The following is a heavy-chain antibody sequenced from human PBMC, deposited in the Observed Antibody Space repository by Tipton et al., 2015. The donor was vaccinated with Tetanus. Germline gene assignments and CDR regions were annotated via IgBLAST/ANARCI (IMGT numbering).Heavy chain of an antibody. D-gene: IGHD2-15*01. V-gene: IGHV3-74*03. CDR2: IKSDGTKT. CDR3: ARELDCSGGGCYSYGLDV. J-gene: IGHJ6*02. CDR1: GFPFSSYW. Sequence: SLRLSCAASGFPFSSYWMHWVRQGPGKGLVWVARIKSDGTKTTYADSVKGRFTVSRDNANSTLFLQMSRLRAEDTAVYYCARELDCSGGGCYSYGLDVWGQGTTVTVSS.